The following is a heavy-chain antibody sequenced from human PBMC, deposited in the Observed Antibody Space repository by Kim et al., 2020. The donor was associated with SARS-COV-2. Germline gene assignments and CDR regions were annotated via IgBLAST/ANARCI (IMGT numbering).Heavy chain of an antibody. Sequence: SETLSLTCTFSGGSINSSYWSWIQPPPGKGLECIGYIYYSWGTNYNPSLKSRLTISVDTSNNQISLKLSSVTAADTTVYYCARQGSGSYYNVHAFDIWGQGTMVTVSS. CDR2: IYYSWGT. CDR3: ARQGSGSYYNVHAFDI. V-gene: IGHV4-59*08. CDR1: GGSINSSY. J-gene: IGHJ3*02. D-gene: IGHD3-10*01.